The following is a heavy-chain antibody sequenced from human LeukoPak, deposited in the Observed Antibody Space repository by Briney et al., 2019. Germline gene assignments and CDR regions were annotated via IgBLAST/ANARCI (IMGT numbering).Heavy chain of an antibody. D-gene: IGHD6-13*01. CDR3: AKGGTSIAAAEVDY. Sequence: PGGSLRLSCAASGFTFSSYAMSWVRQAPGKGMEWVSAISGSGGSTYYADSVKGRFTISRDNSKNTLYLQMNSLRAEDTAVYYCAKGGTSIAAAEVDYWGQGTLGTVSS. CDR2: ISGSGGST. CDR1: GFTFSSYA. J-gene: IGHJ4*02. V-gene: IGHV3-23*01.